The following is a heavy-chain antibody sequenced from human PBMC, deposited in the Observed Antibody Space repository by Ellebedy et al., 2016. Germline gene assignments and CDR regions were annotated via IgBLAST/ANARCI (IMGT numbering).Heavy chain of an antibody. CDR1: GYTFTSYD. J-gene: IGHJ4*02. CDR3: ARDLDSSGYYFDY. D-gene: IGHD3-22*01. Sequence: ASVKVSCXASGYTFTSYDINWVRQATGQGLEWMGWMNPNSGNTGYAQKFQGRVTMTTDTSTSTAYMELRSLRSDDTAVYYCARDLDSSGYYFDYWGQGTLVTVSS. CDR2: MNPNSGNT. V-gene: IGHV1-8*01.